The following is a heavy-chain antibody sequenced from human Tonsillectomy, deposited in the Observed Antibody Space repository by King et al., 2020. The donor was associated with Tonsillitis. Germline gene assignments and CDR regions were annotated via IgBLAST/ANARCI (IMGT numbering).Heavy chain of an antibody. J-gene: IGHJ2*01. D-gene: IGHD6-13*01. CDR3: ARDLKISSSRGGYLDL. CDR1: GFTFRSYG. V-gene: IGHV3-33*05. Sequence: VQLVESGGGVVQPGRSLRLSCAASGFTFRSYGIHWVRQAPGKGLEWVTVISYDGSNKYYADSVKGRFTISRDNSKNTLFLQMNSLRAEDTAVYYCARDLKISSSRGGYLDLWGRGTLVTVSS. CDR2: ISYDGSNK.